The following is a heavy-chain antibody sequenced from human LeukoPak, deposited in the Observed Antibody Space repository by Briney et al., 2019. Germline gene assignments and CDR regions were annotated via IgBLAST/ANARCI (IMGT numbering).Heavy chain of an antibody. J-gene: IGHJ4*02. CDR3: ASKGLYSSSSHDY. D-gene: IGHD6-6*01. CDR1: GYSISSGYY. V-gene: IGHV4-38-2*02. CDR2: INHSGST. Sequence: SETLSLTCSVSGYSISSGYYWGWIRQAPGKGLEWIGEINHSGSTNYNPSLKSRVTISVDTSKNQFSLKLSSVTAADTTVYYCASKGLYSSSSHDYWGQGTLVTVSS.